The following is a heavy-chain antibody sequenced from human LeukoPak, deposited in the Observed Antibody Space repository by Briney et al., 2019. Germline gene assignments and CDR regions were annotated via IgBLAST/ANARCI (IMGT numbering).Heavy chain of an antibody. D-gene: IGHD4-17*01. J-gene: IGHJ4*02. V-gene: IGHV1-2*04. CDR3: ARDRGGDYVLDY. CDR2: INPNSGGT. Sequence: ASVKVSCKASGYTFTGYYMHWVRQAPGQGLEWMGWINPNSGGTNYAQNFQGWVTMTRDMSISTAYMELSRLRSDDTAVYYCARDRGGDYVLDYWGQGTLVTVSS. CDR1: GYTFTGYY.